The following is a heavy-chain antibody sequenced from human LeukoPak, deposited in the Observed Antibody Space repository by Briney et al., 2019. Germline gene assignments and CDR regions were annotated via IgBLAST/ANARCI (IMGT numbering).Heavy chain of an antibody. Sequence: PGRSLRLSCAASGFNFSSYAMHWVRQAPGKGLEWVAVISYDGSNEYYADSVKGRFTISRDNSKNTLYLQMNSLRAEDTAVYYCARDRASYSSGWYYYYYMDVWGKGTTVTISS. CDR2: ISYDGSNE. CDR3: ARDRASYSSGWYYYYYMDV. D-gene: IGHD6-19*01. CDR1: GFNFSSYA. V-gene: IGHV3-30*04. J-gene: IGHJ6*03.